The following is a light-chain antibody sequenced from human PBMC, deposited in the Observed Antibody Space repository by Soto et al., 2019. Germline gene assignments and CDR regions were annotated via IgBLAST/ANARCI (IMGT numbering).Light chain of an antibody. CDR2: DVN. CDR3: SSYAGSNNWV. V-gene: IGLV2-8*01. Sequence: QSALTQPHSASGSPGQSLTISCTGTSTDVGNYNYDSWCQQHPGKAPKLMISDVNRRPSGVPDRFSGSKSGNTASLTVSGLQAEDEADYYCSSYAGSNNWVFGGGTKLTVL. J-gene: IGLJ3*02. CDR1: STDVGNYNY.